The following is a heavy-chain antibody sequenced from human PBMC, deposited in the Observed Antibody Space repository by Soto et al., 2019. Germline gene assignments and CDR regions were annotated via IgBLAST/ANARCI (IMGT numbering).Heavy chain of an antibody. CDR1: GFSLSTSAEG. Sequence: QITLKESGPTLVKPTQTLTLTCTFSGFSLSTSAEGVAWIRQPPGKALEWLALIYWDDDERYSSFLKSRLTIAKHTSKNQVVLTMTNMDPVDTATYFCAHKGGRGAAMDVWGQGTTVTVSS. CDR3: AHKGGRGAAMDV. J-gene: IGHJ6*02. D-gene: IGHD2-15*01. CDR2: IYWDDDE. V-gene: IGHV2-5*02.